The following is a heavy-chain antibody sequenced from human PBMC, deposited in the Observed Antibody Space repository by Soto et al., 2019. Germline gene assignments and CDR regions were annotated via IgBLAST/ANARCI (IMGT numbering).Heavy chain of an antibody. CDR2: IYYSGST. V-gene: IGHV4-30-4*01. D-gene: IGHD3-22*01. CDR1: GGSISSGDYY. Sequence: QVQLQESGPGLVKPSQTLSLTCTVSGGSISSGDYYWSWLRQPPGKALEWIGSIYYSGSTYYNQSLMGGATISVDTTKNRFRGKVCSVNAAHTAVYYCARDPVGGYYDKEGGMDVWGQGTTVTVSS. CDR3: ARDPVGGYYDKEGGMDV. J-gene: IGHJ6*02.